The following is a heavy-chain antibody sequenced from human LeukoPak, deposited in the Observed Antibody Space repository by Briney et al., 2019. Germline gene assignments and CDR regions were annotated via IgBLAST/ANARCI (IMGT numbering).Heavy chain of an antibody. D-gene: IGHD6-19*01. CDR1: GYTFTSYY. CDR3: ARVIGSGWYSKALDAFDI. V-gene: IGHV1-46*01. CDR2: INPSGGST. Sequence: ASVKVSCKASGYTFTSYYMHWVRQAPGQGLEWRGIINPSGGSTSYAQKFQGRVTMTRDMSTSTVYMELSSLRSEDTAVYYCARVIGSGWYSKALDAFDIWGQGTMVTVSS. J-gene: IGHJ3*02.